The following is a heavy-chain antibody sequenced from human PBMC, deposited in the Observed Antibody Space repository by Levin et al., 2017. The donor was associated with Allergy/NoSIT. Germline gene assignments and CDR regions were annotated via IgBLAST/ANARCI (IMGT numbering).Heavy chain of an antibody. D-gene: IGHD3-3*01. CDR1: GFTFSSYA. CDR3: AKAYDFWSGYVFDY. CDR2: ISGSGGST. J-gene: IGHJ4*02. Sequence: GESLKISCAASGFTFSSYAMSWVRQAPGKGLEWVSAISGSGGSTYYADSVKGRFTISRDNSKNTLYLQMNSLRAEDTAVYYCAKAYDFWSGYVFDYWGQGTLVTVSS. V-gene: IGHV3-23*01.